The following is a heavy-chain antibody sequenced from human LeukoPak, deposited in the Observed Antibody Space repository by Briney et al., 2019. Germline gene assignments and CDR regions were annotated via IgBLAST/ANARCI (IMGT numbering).Heavy chain of an antibody. D-gene: IGHD6-19*01. V-gene: IGHV1-18*01. Sequence: ASVKVSCKASGYTFTSYGISWVRQAPGQGLEWMGWISAYNGNTSYAQKLQGRVTMTTDTSTSTAYMELRSLRSDDTAVYHCARRRGYSSGWLRGYFDYWGQGTLVTVSS. CDR2: ISAYNGNT. CDR3: ARRRGYSSGWLRGYFDY. J-gene: IGHJ4*02. CDR1: GYTFTSYG.